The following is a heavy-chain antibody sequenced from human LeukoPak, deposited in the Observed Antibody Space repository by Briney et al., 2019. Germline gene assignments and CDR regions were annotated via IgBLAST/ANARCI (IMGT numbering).Heavy chain of an antibody. CDR3: ARVLSSGWAGFDY. CDR1: GGSISNYY. D-gene: IGHD6-19*01. V-gene: IGHV4-59*01. J-gene: IGHJ4*02. CDR2: IYYSGTT. Sequence: SETLSLTYTVSGGSISNYYWAWIRQPPGKGLEWIAHIYYSGTTNYNPSLKSRVTISVDTSKNQFSLKLSSVTAADTAVYYCARVLSSGWAGFDYWGQGALVTVSS.